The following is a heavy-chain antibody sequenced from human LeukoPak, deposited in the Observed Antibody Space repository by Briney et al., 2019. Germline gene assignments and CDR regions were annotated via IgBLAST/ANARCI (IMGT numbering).Heavy chain of an antibody. Sequence: PGGSLRLSCAASGFTFSSYSMNWVRQAPGKGLEWVSSISSSSSYIYYADSVKGRFTISRDNAKNSLCLQMNSLRAEDTAVYYCARDGPYCSSTSCYAAWFDPWGQGTLVTVSS. D-gene: IGHD2-2*01. CDR3: ARDGPYCSSTSCYAAWFDP. V-gene: IGHV3-21*01. CDR1: GFTFSSYS. CDR2: ISSSSSYI. J-gene: IGHJ5*02.